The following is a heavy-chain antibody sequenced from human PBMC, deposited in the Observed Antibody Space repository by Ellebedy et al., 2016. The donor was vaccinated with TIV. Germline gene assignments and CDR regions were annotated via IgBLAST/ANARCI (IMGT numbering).Heavy chain of an antibody. CDR2: IYPGDSDT. V-gene: IGHV5-51*01. J-gene: IGHJ6*02. CDR1: GYSFTSYW. CDR3: ARHQWGSYYYNGMDV. Sequence: PGGSLRLSCKGSGYSFTSYWIGWVRQMPGKGLEWMGIIYPGDSDTRYSPSFQGQVTISADKSISTAYLQWSSLKASDTAMYYCARHQWGSYYYNGMDVWGQGTTVTVSS. D-gene: IGHD3-16*01.